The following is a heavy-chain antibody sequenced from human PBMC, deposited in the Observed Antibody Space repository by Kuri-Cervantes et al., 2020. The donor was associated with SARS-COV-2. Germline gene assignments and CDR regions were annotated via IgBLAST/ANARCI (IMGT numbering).Heavy chain of an antibody. CDR2: ISRSGGST. V-gene: IGHV3-23*01. CDR3: ARDWGVLRS. Sequence: GSLKISCAASGFTFSSYAMSWVRQAPGKGLEWVSAISRSGGSTYYADSVKGRFTISRDNAKNSLYLQMNSLRAEDTAVYYCARDWGVLRSWGQGTLVTVSS. CDR1: GFTFSSYA. J-gene: IGHJ4*02. D-gene: IGHD3-10*01.